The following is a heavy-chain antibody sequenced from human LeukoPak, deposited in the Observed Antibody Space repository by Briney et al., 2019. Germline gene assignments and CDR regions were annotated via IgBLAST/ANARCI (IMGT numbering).Heavy chain of an antibody. CDR2: ISGSGGST. CDR3: ARFGRGYDSGGPLFDY. V-gene: IGHV3-23*01. CDR1: GFTFSSYA. J-gene: IGHJ4*02. Sequence: GGSLRLSCAASGFTFSSYAMSWVRQTPGKGLEWVSAISGSGGSTYYADSVKGRFTISRDNSKNTLYLQMNSLRAEDTAVYYCARFGRGYDSGGPLFDYWGQGTLVSVSS. D-gene: IGHD3-22*01.